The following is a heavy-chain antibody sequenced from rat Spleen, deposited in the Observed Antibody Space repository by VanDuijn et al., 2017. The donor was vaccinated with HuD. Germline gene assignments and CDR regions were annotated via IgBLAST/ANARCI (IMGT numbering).Heavy chain of an antibody. CDR1: GFTFTNYY. CDR2: ISTGGDNT. J-gene: IGHJ2*01. V-gene: IGHV5-27*01. CDR3: ATDTFYDGTYYPGGFDY. Sequence: EVQLVESDGGLVRPGRSLKLSCAASGFTFTNYYMAWVRQAPTKGLEWVAYISTGGDNTYYRDSVKGRFTISRDNAKSTLYLQLDSLRSEDTATYYCATDTFYDGTYYPGGFDYWGQGVMVTVSS. D-gene: IGHD1-12*02.